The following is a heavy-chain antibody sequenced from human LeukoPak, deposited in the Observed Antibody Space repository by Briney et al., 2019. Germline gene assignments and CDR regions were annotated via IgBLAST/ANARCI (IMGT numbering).Heavy chain of an antibody. CDR3: ARDGQLGLDY. CDR2: IYYSGST. Sequence: SETLSLTCTVSGGSISSSSYYWGWIRQPPGKGLEWIGSIYYSGSTYYNSSLNSRVTISVDTSKNQSSLKLSSVTAADTAVYYCARDGQLGLDYWGQGTLVTVSS. CDR1: GGSISSSSYY. D-gene: IGHD6-6*01. J-gene: IGHJ4*02. V-gene: IGHV4-39*02.